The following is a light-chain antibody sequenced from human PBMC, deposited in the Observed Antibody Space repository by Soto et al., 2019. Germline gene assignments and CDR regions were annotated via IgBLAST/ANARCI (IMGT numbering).Light chain of an antibody. CDR1: QSVSSK. CDR3: QQYNNWPPIT. J-gene: IGKJ5*01. V-gene: IGKV3D-15*01. Sequence: ETVMTQSPATLSVSPGERATLSCRASQSVSSKLAWYQQKPGQAPRLLIYGASTRATGIPARFSGSGSGTEFTLGISSLQSEDFAVYYCQQYNNWPPITFGQGTRLEIK. CDR2: GAS.